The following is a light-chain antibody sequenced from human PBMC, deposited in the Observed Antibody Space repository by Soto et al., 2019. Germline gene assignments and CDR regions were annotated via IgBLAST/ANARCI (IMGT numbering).Light chain of an antibody. Sequence: EIVLTQSPATRSLSPGERATLSCRGSESVSDYIAWYQQKPGQPPRLVIYDTSNRATGVPARFSGSGSGTDFTLTISSLEPEDFAVYYCQQRTNWLTFGGGTKVEIK. CDR2: DTS. CDR1: ESVSDY. J-gene: IGKJ4*01. CDR3: QQRTNWLT. V-gene: IGKV3-11*01.